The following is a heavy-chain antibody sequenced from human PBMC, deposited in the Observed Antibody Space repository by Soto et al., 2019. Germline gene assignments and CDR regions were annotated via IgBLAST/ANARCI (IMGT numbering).Heavy chain of an antibody. CDR2: IYWDDSK. J-gene: IGHJ4*02. Sequence: QITLKESGPTLVKPTQTLTLTCTFSGFSLSTREVGVGWIRQPPGKALEWLAVIYWDDSKHYSPSLKSRVTITKDPSKNQVVLAVTNMDPVDTAIYYCAPAYDGTSRYWGQGTLVTVSS. D-gene: IGHD3-22*01. CDR1: GFSLSTREVG. V-gene: IGHV2-5*02. CDR3: APAYDGTSRY.